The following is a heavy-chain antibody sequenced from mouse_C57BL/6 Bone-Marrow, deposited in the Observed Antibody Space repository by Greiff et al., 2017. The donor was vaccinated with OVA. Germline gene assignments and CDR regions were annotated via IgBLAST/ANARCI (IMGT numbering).Heavy chain of an antibody. D-gene: IGHD1-1*01. V-gene: IGHV5-9*01. Sequence: EVQRVESGGGLVKPGGSLKLSCAASGFTFSSYTMSWVRQTPEKRLEWVATISGGGGNTYYPDSVKGRFTISRDNAKNTLYLQMSSLRSEDTALYYCARRITPFDYRGQGTTLTVSS. CDR1: GFTFSSYT. CDR3: ARRITPFDY. CDR2: ISGGGGNT. J-gene: IGHJ2*01.